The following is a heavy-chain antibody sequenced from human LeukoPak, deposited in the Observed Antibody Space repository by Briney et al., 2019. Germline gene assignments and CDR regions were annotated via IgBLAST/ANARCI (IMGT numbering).Heavy chain of an antibody. CDR3: ARRLGVTGPYYDYGMDV. CDR1: GYTFTPYG. J-gene: IGHJ6*02. CDR2: ISGYSGNT. D-gene: IGHD2-21*02. Sequence: ASVKVTCKASGYTFTPYGLNWVRQAPGQGLEWLGWISGYSGNTDYSQRFQGRVTMTTDTSTNTAYMELRSLTSDDTAVYYCARRLGVTGPYYDYGMDVWGQGTTVTVSS. V-gene: IGHV1-18*01.